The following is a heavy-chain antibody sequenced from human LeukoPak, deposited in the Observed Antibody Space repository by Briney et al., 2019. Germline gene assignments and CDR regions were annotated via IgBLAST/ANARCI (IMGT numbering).Heavy chain of an antibody. CDR1: GGSISSSSYY. CDR2: IYYSGST. D-gene: IGHD1-26*01. CDR3: ARHLPGEWELRDAFDI. V-gene: IGHV4-39*01. Sequence: PSETLSLTCTVSGGSISSSSYYWGWIRQPPGKGLEWIGSIYYSGSTYYNPSLKSRVTISVDTSKNQFSLKLSSVTAADTAVYYCARHLPGEWELRDAFDIWGQGTMVTVSS. J-gene: IGHJ3*02.